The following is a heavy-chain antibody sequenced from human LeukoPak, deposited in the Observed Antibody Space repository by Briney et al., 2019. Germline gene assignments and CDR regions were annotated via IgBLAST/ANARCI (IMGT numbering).Heavy chain of an antibody. CDR1: GGSFSGYY. CDR3: ARGSQDCSSTSCYSVWFDP. D-gene: IGHD2-2*02. Sequence: SETLSLTCAVYGGSFSGYYWSWIRQPPGKGLEWIGEINHSGSTNYNPSLKSRVTISVDTSKNQFSLKPSSVTAADTAVYYCARGSQDCSSTSCYSVWFDPWGQGTLVTVSS. CDR2: INHSGST. J-gene: IGHJ5*02. V-gene: IGHV4-34*01.